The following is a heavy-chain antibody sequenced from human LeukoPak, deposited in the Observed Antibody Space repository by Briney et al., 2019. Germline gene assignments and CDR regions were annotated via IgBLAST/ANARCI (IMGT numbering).Heavy chain of an antibody. Sequence: GASVKVSCKASGYTFTDYYMHWVRQAPGQGLEWMGWINPDSGGTKYAQKFQGRVTMTRDTSINTAYMELSRLRSDDTAVYYCAKVDYDVLTGTSRFDYWGQGTLVTVSS. CDR3: AKVDYDVLTGTSRFDY. D-gene: IGHD3-9*01. CDR1: GYTFTDYY. V-gene: IGHV1-2*02. CDR2: INPDSGGT. J-gene: IGHJ4*02.